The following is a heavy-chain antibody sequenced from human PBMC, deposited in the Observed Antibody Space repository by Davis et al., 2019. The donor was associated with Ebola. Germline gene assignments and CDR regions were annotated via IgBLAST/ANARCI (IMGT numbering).Heavy chain of an antibody. CDR1: GYTFTGYY. D-gene: IGHD3-22*01. CDR3: ARGGITMMVVPRDYYHGMDV. V-gene: IGHV1-2*06. CDR2: INPNSGGT. Sequence: ASVKVSCKASGYTFTGYYMHWVRQAPGQGLEWMGRINPNSGGTNYAQKFQGRVTMTRDTSISTAYMELSRLRADDTAAYYCARGGITMMVVPRDYYHGMDVWGQGTTVTVSS. J-gene: IGHJ6*02.